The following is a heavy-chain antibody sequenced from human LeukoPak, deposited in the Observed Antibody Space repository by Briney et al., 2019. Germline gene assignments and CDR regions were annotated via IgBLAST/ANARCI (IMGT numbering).Heavy chain of an antibody. D-gene: IGHD3-22*01. CDR1: GYTFTSFY. V-gene: IGHV1-46*01. J-gene: IGHJ4*02. Sequence: GASVKVSCKASGYTFTSFYMHWVRQAPGQGLEWMGIINPSGGSTSYAQKFQGRVTMTRDTSTTTVYMELSSPRSEDTAVYYCARDLASSGYYWDWGQGTLVTVSS. CDR2: INPSGGST. CDR3: ARDLASSGYYWD.